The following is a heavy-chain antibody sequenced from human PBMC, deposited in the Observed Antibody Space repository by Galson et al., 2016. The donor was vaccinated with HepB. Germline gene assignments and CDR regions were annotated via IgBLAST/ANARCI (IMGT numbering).Heavy chain of an antibody. J-gene: IGHJ4*02. CDR2: IKQDGSEK. CDR1: GFSFNTYW. D-gene: IGHD3-10*01. CDR3: ARHRGYGLGRYFDS. V-gene: IGHV3-7*03. Sequence: SLRLSCAASGFSFNTYWMSWVRQAPGKGLEWVANIKQDGSEKHYVDSVKGRFTISRDNAQSSLFVQMNSLRAEDTAVYYCARHRGYGLGRYFDSWGQGTLVTVSS.